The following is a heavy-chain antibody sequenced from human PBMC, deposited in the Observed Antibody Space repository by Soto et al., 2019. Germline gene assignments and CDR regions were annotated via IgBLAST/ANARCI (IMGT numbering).Heavy chain of an antibody. V-gene: IGHV1-3*01. CDR1: GYTFTSYA. CDR2: INAGNGNT. Sequence: ASVKVSCKASGYTFTSYAMHWVRQAPGQRLEWMGWINAGNGNTKYSQKFQGRVTITRNTSASTAYMELSSLRSEDTAVYYCARGREYSRIFDPWGQGTLVTVFS. CDR3: ARGREYSRIFDP. J-gene: IGHJ5*02. D-gene: IGHD6-6*01.